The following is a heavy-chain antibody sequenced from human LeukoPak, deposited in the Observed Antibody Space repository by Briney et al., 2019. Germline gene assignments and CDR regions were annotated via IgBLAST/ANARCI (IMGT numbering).Heavy chain of an antibody. Sequence: PGGSLRLSCAASGFTFNNYALAWVRQTPEKGLECVSAISGDGVSPYYVDSVRGRFTISRDNAKDSLYLQMNSLRAEDTALYYCAKVPSSSWYGWFDPWGQGTLVTVSS. V-gene: IGHV3-23*01. CDR1: GFTFNNYA. CDR3: AKVPSSSWYGWFDP. J-gene: IGHJ5*02. CDR2: ISGDGVSP. D-gene: IGHD6-13*01.